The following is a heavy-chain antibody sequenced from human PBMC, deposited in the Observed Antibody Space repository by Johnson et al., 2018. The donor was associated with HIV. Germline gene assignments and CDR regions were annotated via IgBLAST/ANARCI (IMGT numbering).Heavy chain of an antibody. Sequence: QVQLVESGGGLVQPGGSLRLSCAASGFTFSDHYMSWIRQAPGKGLEWVAYISSGGSSTYYAASVKGRFTIPRDTAKNSLYLQMNSLRAEDRALYYCAVLCSWCADAFDMWGQGTMVTVS. CDR2: ISSGGSST. CDR3: AVLCSWCADAFDM. CDR1: GFTFSDHY. J-gene: IGHJ3*02. V-gene: IGHV3-11*04. D-gene: IGHD3-10*01.